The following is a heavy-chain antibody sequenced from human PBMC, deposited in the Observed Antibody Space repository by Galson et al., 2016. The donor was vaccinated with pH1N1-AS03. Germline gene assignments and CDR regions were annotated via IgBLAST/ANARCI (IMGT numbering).Heavy chain of an antibody. V-gene: IGHV3-30*01. CDR3: ARGFPYYDILTGAFDY. CDR2: ISYDGSNK. J-gene: IGHJ4*01. CDR1: GFTFSSYA. D-gene: IGHD3-9*01. Sequence: SLRLSCAASGFTFSSYAMHWVRQAPGKGLEWVAVISYDGSNKYYADSVKGRFTISRDNPKNTLYLQMNSLRAEDTAVYSCARGFPYYDILTGAFDYWGQGTLVTVSS.